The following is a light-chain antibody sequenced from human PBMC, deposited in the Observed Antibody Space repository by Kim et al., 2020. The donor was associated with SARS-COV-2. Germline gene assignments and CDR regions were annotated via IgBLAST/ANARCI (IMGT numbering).Light chain of an antibody. J-gene: IGKJ1*01. CDR2: STS. CDR3: QQYDTSPRT. Sequence: APGEGATLSCRASQSVSSNYLAWYQQKPGQPPRLLIYSTSSRATGIPDRFSGRGSGTDFTLTISRLEPEDFAVYYCQQYDTSPRTFGQGTKVDIK. CDR1: QSVSSNY. V-gene: IGKV3-20*01.